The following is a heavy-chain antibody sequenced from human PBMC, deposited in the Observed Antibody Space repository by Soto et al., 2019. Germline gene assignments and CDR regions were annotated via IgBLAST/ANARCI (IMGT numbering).Heavy chain of an antibody. J-gene: IGHJ6*02. V-gene: IGHV4-39*01. D-gene: IGHD5-12*01. CDR2: IYYSGST. CDR1: GGYISSSSYY. Sequence: QLQLQESGPGLVKPSETLSLTCTVSGGYISSSSYYWGWLRQSPEQGLEWIGNIYYSGSTYYNPSLRDLVAFSIYLSKNQFSLKVSSVSAADTAVYYCARPRSNTDIGYYGMDVWGQGATVRVSS. CDR3: ARPRSNTDIGYYGMDV.